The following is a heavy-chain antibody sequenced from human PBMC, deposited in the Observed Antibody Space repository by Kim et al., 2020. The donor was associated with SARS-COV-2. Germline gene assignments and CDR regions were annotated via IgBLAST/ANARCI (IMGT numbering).Heavy chain of an antibody. D-gene: IGHD5-18*01. CDR3: ARDKGDSYGLGFPNWYFDL. J-gene: IGHJ2*01. CDR2: IYYSGST. V-gene: IGHV4-61*01. CDR1: GGSVSSGSYY. Sequence: SETLSLTCTVSGGSVSSGSYYWSWIRQPPGKGLEWIGYIYYSGSTNYNPSLKSRVTISVDTSKNQFSLKLSSVTAADTAGYYCARDKGDSYGLGFPNWYFDLWGRGTLGTVSS.